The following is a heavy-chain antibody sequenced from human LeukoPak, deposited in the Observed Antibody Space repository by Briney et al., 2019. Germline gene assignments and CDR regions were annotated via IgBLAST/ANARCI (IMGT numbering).Heavy chain of an antibody. V-gene: IGHV4-38-2*01. CDR3: ARLVVNYYYYYYMDV. D-gene: IGHD3-22*01. CDR2: IYHSGST. J-gene: IGHJ6*03. CDR1: GYSISSGYY. Sequence: SETMSLTCAVSGYSISSGYYWGWIRQPPGKGLEWIGSIYHSGSTYYNPSLKSRVTISVDTSKNQFSLKLSSVTAADTAVYYCARLVVNYYYYYYMDVWGKGTTVTVSS.